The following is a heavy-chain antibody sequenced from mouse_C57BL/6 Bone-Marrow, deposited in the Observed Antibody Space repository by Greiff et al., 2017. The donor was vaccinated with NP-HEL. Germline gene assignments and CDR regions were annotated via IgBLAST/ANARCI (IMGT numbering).Heavy chain of an antibody. D-gene: IGHD4-1*01. V-gene: IGHV1-42*01. CDR1: GYSFTGYY. Sequence: VQLQQSGPELVKPGASVKISCKASGYSFTGYYMNWVKQSPEKSLEWIGEINPSTGGTTYIQKFKAKATLTVDKSSSTAYMQLTSLTSEDSAVYYCASSGYCPLYAYWGHGPLVTVSA. CDR2: INPSTGGT. CDR3: ASSGYCPLYAY. J-gene: IGHJ3*01.